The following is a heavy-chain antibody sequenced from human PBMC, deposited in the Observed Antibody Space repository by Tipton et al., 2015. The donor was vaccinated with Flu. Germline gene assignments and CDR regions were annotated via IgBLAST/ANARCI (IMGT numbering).Heavy chain of an antibody. D-gene: IGHD3-22*01. CDR2: ISYDGSNK. V-gene: IGHV3-30-3*01. Sequence: LSLTCAASGFTFSSYAMHWVRQAPGKGLEWVAVISYDGSNKYYADSVKGRFTISRDNSKNTLYLQMNSLRAEDTAVYYCARDSRITMIVVVITTLDYWGQGTLVTVSS. J-gene: IGHJ4*02. CDR1: GFTFSSYA. CDR3: ARDSRITMIVVVITTLDY.